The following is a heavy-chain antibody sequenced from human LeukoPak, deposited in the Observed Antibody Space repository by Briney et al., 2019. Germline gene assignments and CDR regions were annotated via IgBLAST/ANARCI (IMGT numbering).Heavy chain of an antibody. CDR1: GFTFSSYW. CDR3: AKGGEEDY. J-gene: IGHJ4*02. Sequence: GGSLRLSCAASGFTFSSYWMSWVRQAPGKGLEWVAFIRYDGSNKYYTDSVKGRFTISRDNSKNTLYLQMNSLRAEDTAVYYCAKGGEEDYWGQGTLVTASS. V-gene: IGHV3-30*02. CDR2: IRYDGSNK. D-gene: IGHD3-3*01.